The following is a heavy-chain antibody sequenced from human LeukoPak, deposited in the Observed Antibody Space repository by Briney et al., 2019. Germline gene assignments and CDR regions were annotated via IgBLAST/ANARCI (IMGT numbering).Heavy chain of an antibody. Sequence: GGSLRLSCAASGFTFSSYGMSWVRQAPGKGLEWVSAISGSGGSTYYADSVKGRFTISRDSSKNTLFLQMNRLRPEDAAVYYCAKAPVTTCRGAFCYPFDYWGLGTLVTVSS. J-gene: IGHJ4*02. D-gene: IGHD2-15*01. CDR2: ISGSGGST. CDR1: GFTFSSYG. V-gene: IGHV3-23*01. CDR3: AKAPVTTCRGAFCYPFDY.